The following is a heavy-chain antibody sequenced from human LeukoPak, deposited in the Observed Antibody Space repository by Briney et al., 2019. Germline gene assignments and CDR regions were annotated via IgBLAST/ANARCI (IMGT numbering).Heavy chain of an antibody. CDR2: IYYSGST. Sequence: SETLSLTCTVSGGSISSYYWSWIRQPPGKGLEWIGYIYYSGSTNYNPSLKSRVTISVDTSKNQFSLKLTSVTAADTAVYYCARALQGGSGSSPGWFDPWGQGTLVTVSS. V-gene: IGHV4-59*12. CDR3: ARALQGGSGSSPGWFDP. D-gene: IGHD3-10*01. CDR1: GGSISSYY. J-gene: IGHJ5*02.